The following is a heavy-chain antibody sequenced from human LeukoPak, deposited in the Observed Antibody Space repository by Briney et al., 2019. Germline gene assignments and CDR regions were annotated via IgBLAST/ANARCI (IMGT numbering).Heavy chain of an antibody. Sequence: GGSLRLSCAASGFTFSSHGMHWVRQAPGKGLEWVAFIRYDGSNKYYADSVKGRFTISRDNSKNTLYLQMNSLRAEDTAVYYCARERGTDFDPWGQGTLVTVSS. J-gene: IGHJ5*02. CDR3: ARERGTDFDP. V-gene: IGHV3-30*02. D-gene: IGHD1-1*01. CDR1: GFTFSSHG. CDR2: IRYDGSNK.